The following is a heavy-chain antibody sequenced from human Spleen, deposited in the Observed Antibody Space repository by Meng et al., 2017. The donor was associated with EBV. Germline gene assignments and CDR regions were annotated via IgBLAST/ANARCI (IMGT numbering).Heavy chain of an antibody. CDR1: GGTFSSYA. CDR2: IIPIFGTA. V-gene: IGHV1-69*01. Sequence: QWQLVQAGAEVKKPGSLVKVSCKASGGTFSSYAISWVRQAPGQGLEWMGGIIPIFGTANYAQKFQGRVTITADESTSTAYMELSSLRSEDTAVYYCARTYCSSTSCYGGGDYWGQGTLVTVSS. CDR3: ARTYCSSTSCYGGGDY. J-gene: IGHJ4*02. D-gene: IGHD2-2*01.